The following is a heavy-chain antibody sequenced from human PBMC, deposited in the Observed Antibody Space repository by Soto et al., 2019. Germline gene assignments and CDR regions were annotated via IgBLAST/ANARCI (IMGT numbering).Heavy chain of an antibody. D-gene: IGHD2-2*01. CDR3: AKGGIVPAAKLSLDY. CDR2: MNPNSGNT. J-gene: IGHJ4*02. V-gene: IGHV1-8*01. CDR1: GYTFTSYD. Sequence: ASVKVSCKASGYTFTSYDISWVRQATGPGLEWMGWMNPNSGNTGYAQKFQGRVTMTRNTSISTAYMELSSLRSEDTAVYYCAKGGIVPAAKLSLDYWGQGTLVTVSS.